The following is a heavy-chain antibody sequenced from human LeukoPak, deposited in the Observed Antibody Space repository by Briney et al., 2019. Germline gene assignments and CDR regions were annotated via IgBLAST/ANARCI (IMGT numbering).Heavy chain of an antibody. V-gene: IGHV4-34*01. J-gene: IGHJ3*02. CDR3: ARGPRRITMIVVVKAFDI. D-gene: IGHD3-22*01. Sequence: SETLSLTCAVYGGSFSGYYWSWIRQPPGKGLEWIGEINHSGSTNYNPSLKSRVTISVDTSKNQFSLKLSSVTAADTAVYYCARGPRRITMIVVVKAFDIWGQGTMVTVS. CDR2: INHSGST. CDR1: GGSFSGYY.